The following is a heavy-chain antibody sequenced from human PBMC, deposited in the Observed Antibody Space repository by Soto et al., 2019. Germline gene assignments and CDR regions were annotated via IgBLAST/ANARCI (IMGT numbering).Heavy chain of an antibody. J-gene: IGHJ4*02. CDR3: AKVSMLAMIVDGDDY. V-gene: IGHV3-23*01. D-gene: IGHD3-22*01. CDR1: GFTFSSYA. CDR2: ISGSGGST. Sequence: EVQLLESGGGLVQPGGSLRLSCAASGFTFSSYAMSWVRQAPGKGLEWVSAISGSGGSTYYADSVKGRFTISRDNSKNTLYLQMNSLRAEDTAVHYCAKVSMLAMIVDGDDYWGQGTLVTVSS.